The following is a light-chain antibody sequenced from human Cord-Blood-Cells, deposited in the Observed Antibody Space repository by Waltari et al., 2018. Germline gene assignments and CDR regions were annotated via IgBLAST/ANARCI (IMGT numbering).Light chain of an antibody. CDR2: GNS. Sequence: QRVTISCTGSSSSIGAGYDVHWYQQLPGTAPKLLIYGNSNRPSGVPDRFSGSKSGTSASLAITGLQAEDEADYYCQSYDSSLSGSYVFGTGTKVTVL. J-gene: IGLJ1*01. CDR1: SSSIGAGYD. CDR3: QSYDSSLSGSYV. V-gene: IGLV1-40*01.